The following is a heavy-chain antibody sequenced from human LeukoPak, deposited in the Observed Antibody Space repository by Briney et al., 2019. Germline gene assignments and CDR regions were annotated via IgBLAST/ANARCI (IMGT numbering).Heavy chain of an antibody. CDR3: AKEPREYCSSSARPNWLDP. Sequence: GGSLRLSCAASGFTFNSYAMSWVRQAPGKGLEWVSVISASGGTTYYADSVRGRFTISRDNAENTLYLQMNSLRVEDTAVYYCAKEPREYCSSSARPNWLDPWGQGALVTVS. J-gene: IGHJ5*02. CDR1: GFTFNSYA. CDR2: ISASGGTT. V-gene: IGHV3-23*01. D-gene: IGHD2/OR15-2a*01.